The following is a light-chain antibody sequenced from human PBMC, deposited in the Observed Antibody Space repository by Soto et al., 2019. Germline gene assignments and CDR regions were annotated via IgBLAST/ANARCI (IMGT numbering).Light chain of an antibody. V-gene: IGKV3-11*01. CDR2: DAS. Sequence: EIVLTQSPATLSLSPGDTATLSCRASQSVSSYLAWYQQKPGQAPRLLIYDASNRATGIPARLSGSGSGTDFTLTIGSLEPEDFAVYYCQQRSNWPRTFGQGTKVEIK. J-gene: IGKJ2*01. CDR3: QQRSNWPRT. CDR1: QSVSSY.